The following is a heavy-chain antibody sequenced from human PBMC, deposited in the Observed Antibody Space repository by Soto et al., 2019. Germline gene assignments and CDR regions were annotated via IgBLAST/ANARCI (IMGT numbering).Heavy chain of an antibody. V-gene: IGHV3-30*18. J-gene: IGHJ4*02. Sequence: GGSLRLSCTDSGFSFNTYVMDWVRQAPGKGLEWVARILYDGSKEYYADPVKGRFTISRDNSKNTLYLQMDRLRVEDTAVYFCAKGLALMADHWGQGTPVTVSS. D-gene: IGHD2-21*01. CDR3: AKGLALMADH. CDR1: GFSFNTYV. CDR2: ILYDGSKE.